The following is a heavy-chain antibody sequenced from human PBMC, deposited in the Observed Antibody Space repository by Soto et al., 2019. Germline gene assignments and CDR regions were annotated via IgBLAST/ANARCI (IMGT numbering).Heavy chain of an antibody. Sequence: QVQLVQSGAEVKKPGSSVKVSCKASGGTFSSYAISWVRQAPGQGLEWMGGIIPISDTTNYAQKFQGRVKMTADESTSTAYMELSSLRSEDTAVYYCARSQGSSTSLAIYYYYYYGMDVWGQGTTVTVSS. CDR1: GGTFSSYA. V-gene: IGHV1-69*01. CDR3: ARSQGSSTSLAIYYYYYYGMDV. CDR2: IIPISDTT. D-gene: IGHD2-2*01. J-gene: IGHJ6*02.